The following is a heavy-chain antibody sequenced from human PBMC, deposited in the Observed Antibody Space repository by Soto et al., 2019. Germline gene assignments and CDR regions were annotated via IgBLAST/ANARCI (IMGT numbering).Heavy chain of an antibody. V-gene: IGHV3-23*01. CDR1: GFTFSSYA. D-gene: IGHD2-21*01. Sequence: GGSLRLSCAASGFTFSSYAMSWVRQAPGKGLEWVSAISGSGGSTYYADSVKGRFTISRDNSKNTLYLQMNSLRAEDTAVYYCAKDLSPRIVVVIAHDAFDIWGQGTMVTVSS. CDR3: AKDLSPRIVVVIAHDAFDI. J-gene: IGHJ3*02. CDR2: ISGSGGST.